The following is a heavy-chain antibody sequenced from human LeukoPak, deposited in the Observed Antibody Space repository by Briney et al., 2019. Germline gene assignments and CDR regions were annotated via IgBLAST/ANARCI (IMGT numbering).Heavy chain of an antibody. CDR1: GFTFSSYS. CDR3: VTRNRP. J-gene: IGHJ4*02. CDR2: ISSSSSYT. V-gene: IGHV3-21*01. Sequence: GGSLRLSCAASGFTFSSYSMNWVRQAPGKGLEWVSSISSSSSYTYYADSVKGRFTIYRDNAKNSLYLQMNSVRAEDTAVDYGVTRNRPWGQGTLVTVSS.